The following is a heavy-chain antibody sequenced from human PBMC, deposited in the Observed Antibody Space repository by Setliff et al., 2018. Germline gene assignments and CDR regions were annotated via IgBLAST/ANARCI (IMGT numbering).Heavy chain of an antibody. J-gene: IGHJ4*02. CDR1: GFTFSTYR. Sequence: LRLSCAASGFTFSTYRMHWVRQAPGKGLEWVAVIWDDGVKKYHADSVKGRFTISRDNSKNTLYLQMNSLRPEDAAVYYCARTCSGSGCYAGLESWGQGTPVTVSS. CDR2: IWDDGVKK. CDR3: ARTCSGSGCYAGLES. V-gene: IGHV3-33*08. D-gene: IGHD2-15*01.